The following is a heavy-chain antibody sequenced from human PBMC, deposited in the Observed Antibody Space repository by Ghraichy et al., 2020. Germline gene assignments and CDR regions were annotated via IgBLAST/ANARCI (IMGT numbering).Heavy chain of an antibody. D-gene: IGHD5-12*01. CDR2: ISSSSSTI. J-gene: IGHJ4*02. CDR3: ARDLGYGGYDAGVFDF. CDR1: GFTFSSYS. Sequence: GGSLRLSCAGFGFTFSSYSINWVRQAPGKGLEWVSYISSSSSTIYYADSVRGRFTISRDNAKNSLFLQMNSLRAEDTAVYYCARDLGYGGYDAGVFDFWGQGTLVTVSS. V-gene: IGHV3-48*01.